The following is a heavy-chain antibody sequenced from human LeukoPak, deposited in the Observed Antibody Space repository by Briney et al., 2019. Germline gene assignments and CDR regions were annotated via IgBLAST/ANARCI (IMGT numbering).Heavy chain of an antibody. J-gene: IGHJ4*02. Sequence: SETLSLTCAVYGGSISSYYWSWIRQPPGKGLEWIGYIYYSGSTNYNPSLKSRVTISVDTSKNQFSLKLSSVTAADTAVYYCARGFLDGGWYSNYFDYWGQGTLVTVSS. CDR2: IYYSGST. D-gene: IGHD6-19*01. CDR3: ARGFLDGGWYSNYFDY. V-gene: IGHV4-59*01. CDR1: GGSISSYY.